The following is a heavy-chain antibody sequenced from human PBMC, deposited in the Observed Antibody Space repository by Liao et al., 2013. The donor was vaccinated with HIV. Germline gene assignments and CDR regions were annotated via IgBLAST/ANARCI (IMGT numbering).Heavy chain of an antibody. V-gene: IGHV4-61*02. J-gene: IGHJ3*01. D-gene: IGHD7-27*01. CDR3: ARDSASITADWTREMAFDL. CDR2: VFGSDTT. Sequence: QVQLQESGPGLVKPSQTLSLTCTVSGGSIGSGSFYWSWIRQPAGKGLEWIGRFGRVFGSDTTTYNPSLKSRVTISVDRSNNHVFLTMTSVTAADTAVYYCARDSASITADWTREMAFDLWGQGTMVTVSS. CDR1: GGSIGSGSFY.